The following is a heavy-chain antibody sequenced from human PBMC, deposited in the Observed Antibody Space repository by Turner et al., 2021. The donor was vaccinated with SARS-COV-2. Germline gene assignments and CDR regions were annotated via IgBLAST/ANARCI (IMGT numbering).Heavy chain of an antibody. J-gene: IGHJ4*02. CDR3: ARYHNWNYVDFDY. D-gene: IGHD1-7*01. CDR1: GGTFSSYA. V-gene: IGHV1-69*01. CDR2: IIPIFGTA. Sequence: QVQLVQSGAEVKKPGSSVKVSGKASGGTFSSYAITWVRQAPGQGLEWMGGIIPIFGTANDAKKFQGRVTITADESTSTAYMELSSLRSEDTAVYYCARYHNWNYVDFDYWGQGTLVTVSS.